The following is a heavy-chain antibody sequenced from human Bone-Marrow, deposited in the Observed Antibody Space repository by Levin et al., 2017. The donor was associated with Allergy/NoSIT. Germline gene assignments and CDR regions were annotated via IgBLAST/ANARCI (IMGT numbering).Heavy chain of an antibody. CDR3: ARRAGRKSWDFDY. CDR1: GGSMSTYY. CDR2: IYYSGIT. Sequence: SETLSLTCTVSGGSMSTYYWVWIRQPPGKGLEWIGSIYYSGITYYKPSRRSRVTISVDTSKNQFSLKLSSVTAADTAVYYCARRAGRKSWDFDYWGQGTLVTVSS. J-gene: IGHJ4*02. D-gene: IGHD6-13*01. V-gene: IGHV4-39*01.